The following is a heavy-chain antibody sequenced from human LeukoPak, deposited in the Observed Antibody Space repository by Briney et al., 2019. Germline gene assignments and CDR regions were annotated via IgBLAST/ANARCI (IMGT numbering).Heavy chain of an antibody. CDR1: GFTFSSYW. V-gene: IGHV3-7*01. CDR2: IKQDGSEK. CDR3: ARDLGFSSEDL. Sequence: GGSLRLSCAASGFTFSSYWMSWVRQAPGKGLEWVANIKQDGSEKYYVDSVKGRFTISRDNAKNLLYLQMDSLRVEDTAVYYCARDLGFSSEDLWGQGTLVIVSS. J-gene: IGHJ4*02. D-gene: IGHD6-19*01.